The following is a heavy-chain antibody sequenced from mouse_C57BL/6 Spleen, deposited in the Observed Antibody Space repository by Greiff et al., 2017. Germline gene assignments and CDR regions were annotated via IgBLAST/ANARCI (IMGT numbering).Heavy chain of an antibody. Sequence: EVQLVESGGGLVQPGGSMKLSCVASGFTFSNYWMNWVRQSPEKGLEWVAQIRLKSDNYATHYAESVKGRFTISRDDSKSSVYLQMNNLRAEDTGIYYCTEGGRFDYWGQGTTLTVSS. J-gene: IGHJ2*01. V-gene: IGHV6-3*01. CDR2: IRLKSDNYAT. D-gene: IGHD3-3*01. CDR3: TEGGRFDY. CDR1: GFTFSNYW.